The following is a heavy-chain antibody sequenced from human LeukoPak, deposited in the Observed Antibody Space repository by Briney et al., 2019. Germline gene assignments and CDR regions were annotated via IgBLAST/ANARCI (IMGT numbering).Heavy chain of an antibody. CDR2: IYSGGDT. CDR3: ARERSLEIAVAGTIFDY. Sequence: PGGSLRLSCAASGFTVSSNYMGWVRQAPGKGLGWVSVIYSGGDTYYADSVKGRFTISRDNSKNMSYLEKSSLKAEDTAVYYCARERSLEIAVAGTIFDYWGQGTLVTVSS. CDR1: GFTVSSNY. D-gene: IGHD6-19*01. V-gene: IGHV3-66*01. J-gene: IGHJ4*02.